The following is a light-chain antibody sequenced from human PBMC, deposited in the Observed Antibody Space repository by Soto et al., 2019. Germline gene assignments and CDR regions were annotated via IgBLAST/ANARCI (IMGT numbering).Light chain of an antibody. CDR2: DNH. J-gene: IGLJ2*01. V-gene: IGLV1-51*01. CDR1: TSSIGNNY. Sequence: QSVVTQPPSVSAAPGQKVTISCSGSTSSIGNNYVSWFQQLPGTAPKLLIYDNHKRPSGIPDRFSASKSGTSATLAITGLQTWDEADSHCGTWDSNLRIVVFGGGTQLTVL. CDR3: GTWDSNLRIVV.